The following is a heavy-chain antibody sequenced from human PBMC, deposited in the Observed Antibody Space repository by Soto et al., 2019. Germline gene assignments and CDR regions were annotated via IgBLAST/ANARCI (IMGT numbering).Heavy chain of an antibody. D-gene: IGHD2-2*01. Sequence: SETLSLTCTVSGGSISSYYWRWIRQSPGKGLEWIGYIHYSGSTKSNPSLKSRVTISVDTSRNQVSLKLSSVTAADSAVYFCARARYQLLHPYYYGMDVWGQGTTVTVSS. CDR1: GGSISSYY. J-gene: IGHJ6*02. V-gene: IGHV4-59*01. CDR3: ARARYQLLHPYYYGMDV. CDR2: IHYSGST.